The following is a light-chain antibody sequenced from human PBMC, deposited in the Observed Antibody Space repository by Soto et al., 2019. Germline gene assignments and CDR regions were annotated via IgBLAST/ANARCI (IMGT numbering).Light chain of an antibody. CDR3: PEWGDRLSDYVV. CDR2: RNN. CDR1: SSNIGSNY. Sequence: QSALTQPPSASGTPGQRVTISCSGSSSNIGSNYVYWYQQLPGTAPKLLIYRNNQRPSGLPDRFSGSKSGTSASLAISGLRSEVQAAYYCPEWGDRLSDYVVLGRASK. J-gene: IGLJ2*01. V-gene: IGLV1-47*01.